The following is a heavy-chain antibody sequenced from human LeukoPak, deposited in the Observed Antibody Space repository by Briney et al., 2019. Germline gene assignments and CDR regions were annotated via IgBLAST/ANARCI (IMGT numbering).Heavy chain of an antibody. CDR2: TSSGDAGT. D-gene: IGHD2-21*01. CDR1: GFTLSTYA. Sequence: PGGSLRLSCAASGFTLSTYAMSWVCQTPGKGLEWVAATSSGDAGTYHADSVRGRFTISRDNSKNTLYLQMNSLRAEDAAVYFCAKAPVTSCRGAYCYPFDSWGQGTLVTVSS. J-gene: IGHJ4*02. V-gene: IGHV3-23*01. CDR3: AKAPVTSCRGAYCYPFDS.